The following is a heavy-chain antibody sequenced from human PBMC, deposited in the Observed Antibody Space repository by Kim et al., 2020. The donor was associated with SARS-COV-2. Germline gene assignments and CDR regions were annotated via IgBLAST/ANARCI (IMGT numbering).Heavy chain of an antibody. V-gene: IGHV3-7*01. CDR3: ARDVVLWFGEHHWFDP. CDR1: GFTFSSYW. Sequence: GGSLRLSSAASGFTFSSYWMSWVRQAPGKGLEWVANIKQDGSEKYYVDSVKGRFTISRDNAKNSLYLQMNSLRAEDTAVYYCARDVVLWFGEHHWFDPWGQGTLVTVSS. CDR2: IKQDGSEK. J-gene: IGHJ5*02. D-gene: IGHD3-10*01.